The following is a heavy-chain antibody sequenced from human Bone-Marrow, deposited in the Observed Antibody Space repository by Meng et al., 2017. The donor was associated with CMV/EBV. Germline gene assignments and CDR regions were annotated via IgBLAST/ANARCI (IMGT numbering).Heavy chain of an antibody. CDR2: IIPIFGTA. D-gene: IGHD2-2*01. J-gene: IGHJ4*02. CDR3: ARGCCSSTSCHLLGLEDY. V-gene: IGHV1-69*05. Sequence: SVKVSCTASGGTFSSYAISWVRQAPGQGLEWMGGIIPIFGTANYAQKFQGRVTITTDESTSTAYMELSSLRSEDTAVYYCARGCCSSTSCHLLGLEDYWGQGTLVTVSS. CDR1: GGTFSSYA.